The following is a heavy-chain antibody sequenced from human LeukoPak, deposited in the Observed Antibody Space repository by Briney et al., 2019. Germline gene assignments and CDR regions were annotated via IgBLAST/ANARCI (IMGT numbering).Heavy chain of an antibody. CDR2: IYPGDSGP. CDR3: GMSGDRVPLQDDVFDV. CDR1: GYSFTSYC. V-gene: IGHV5-51*01. J-gene: IGHJ3*01. D-gene: IGHD1-26*01. Sequence: GESLKISRKVSGYSFTSYCIGWVRQMPGKGLGWMGVIYPGDSGPTYSPSFQGQVTISVDKSINTAYLQWSRLQASDTAMYYCGMSGDRVPLQDDVFDVWGQRTMVTVST.